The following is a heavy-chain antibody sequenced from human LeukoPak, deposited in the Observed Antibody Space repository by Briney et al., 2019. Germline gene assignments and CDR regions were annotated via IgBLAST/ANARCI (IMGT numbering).Heavy chain of an antibody. V-gene: IGHV4-59*08. Sequence: SETLSLTCTVSGGSISSYYWSWIRQPPGKGLEWIGYIYYSGSTNYNPSLKSRVTISVDTSENQFSLKLSSVTAADTAVYYCARLYCGGDCYLNPWGQGTLVTVSS. CDR3: ARLYCGGDCYLNP. CDR1: GGSISSYY. J-gene: IGHJ5*02. D-gene: IGHD2-21*02. CDR2: IYYSGST.